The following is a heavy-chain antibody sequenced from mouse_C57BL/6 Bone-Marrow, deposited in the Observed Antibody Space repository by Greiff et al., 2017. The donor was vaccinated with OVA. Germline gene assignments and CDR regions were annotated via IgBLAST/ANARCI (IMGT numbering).Heavy chain of an antibody. J-gene: IGHJ1*03. Sequence: VKLKQSVAELVRPGASVKLSCTASGFNIKNTYMHWVKQRPEQGLEWIGRIDPANGNTKYAPKFQGKATITADTSSNTAYLQLSSLTSEDTAIYYCASTVVATYWYFDVWGTGTTVTVSS. V-gene: IGHV14-3*01. CDR1: GFNIKNTY. CDR3: ASTVVATYWYFDV. D-gene: IGHD1-1*01. CDR2: IDPANGNT.